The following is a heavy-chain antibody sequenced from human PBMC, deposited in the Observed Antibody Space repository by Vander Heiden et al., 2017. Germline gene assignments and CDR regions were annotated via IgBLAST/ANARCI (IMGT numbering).Heavy chain of an antibody. J-gene: IGHJ4*02. V-gene: IGHV3-30*01. CDR3: ARDRYYGSGSYYNYYFDY. CDR2: ISYDGSNK. CDR1: RFPFSRHA. Sequence: QLQLVESGGGVAQPGRSLSLSCAASRFPFSRHAMHWVRQAPGKGLEWVAVISYDGSNKYYADSVKGRFTISRDNSKNTLYLQMNSLRAEDTAVYYCARDRYYGSGSYYNYYFDYWGQGTLVTVSS. D-gene: IGHD3-10*01.